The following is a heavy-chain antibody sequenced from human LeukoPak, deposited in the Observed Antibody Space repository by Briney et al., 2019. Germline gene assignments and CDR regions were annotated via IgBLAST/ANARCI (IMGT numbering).Heavy chain of an antibody. CDR3: ARGLQLLGIWFDP. CDR1: GYTFTGYY. V-gene: IGHV1-2*02. CDR2: INPNSGGT. D-gene: IGHD2-2*01. Sequence: ASVKVSCKASGYTFTGYYMHWVRQAPGQGLEWMGWINPNSGGTNYAQKFQGRVTMTRDTSISTAYMELSRLRSEDTAVYYCARGLQLLGIWFDPWGQGTLVTVSS. J-gene: IGHJ5*02.